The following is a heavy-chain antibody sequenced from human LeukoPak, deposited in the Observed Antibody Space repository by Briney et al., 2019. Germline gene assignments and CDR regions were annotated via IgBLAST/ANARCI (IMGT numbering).Heavy chain of an antibody. J-gene: IGHJ3*02. CDR1: GFTVSSNY. D-gene: IGHD1-26*01. Sequence: GGSLRLSCAASGFTVSSNYMSWVRQAPGKGLEWVSVIYSGGSTYYADSVKGRFTISRDNSKNTLYLQMNSLRAEDTAVYYCASQTSGSYYPAFDIWGQGTMVTVSS. CDR2: IYSGGST. V-gene: IGHV3-66*04. CDR3: ASQTSGSYYPAFDI.